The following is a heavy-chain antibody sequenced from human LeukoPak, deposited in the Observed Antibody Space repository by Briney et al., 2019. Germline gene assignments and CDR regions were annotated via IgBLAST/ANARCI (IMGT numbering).Heavy chain of an antibody. CDR2: ISAYNGNT. CDR3: ARVRYRLAETYIDY. Sequence: GASVKVSCKASGYTFTSYGISWVRQAPGQGLEWMGWISAYNGNTNYAQKLQGRVTMTRDTSISTAYMELSRLRSDDTAVYYCARVRYRLAETYIDYWGQGTLVTVSS. D-gene: IGHD3-16*01. J-gene: IGHJ4*02. V-gene: IGHV1-18*01. CDR1: GYTFTSYG.